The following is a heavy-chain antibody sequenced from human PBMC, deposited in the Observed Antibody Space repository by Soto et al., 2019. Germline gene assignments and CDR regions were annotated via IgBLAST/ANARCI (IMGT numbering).Heavy chain of an antibody. CDR3: AKEAAAGTYYYYGMDV. CDR2: ISYDGSNK. Sequence: GGSLRLSCAASGFTFSSYAMYWVRQAPGKGLEWVAVISYDGSNKYYADSVKGRFTISRDNSKNTLYLQMNSLRAEDTAVYYCAKEAAAGTYYYYGMDVWGQGTTVTVSS. D-gene: IGHD6-13*01. CDR1: GFTFSSYA. J-gene: IGHJ6*02. V-gene: IGHV3-30*18.